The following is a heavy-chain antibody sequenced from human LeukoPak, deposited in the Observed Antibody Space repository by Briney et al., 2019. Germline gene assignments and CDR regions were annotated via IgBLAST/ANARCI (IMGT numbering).Heavy chain of an antibody. D-gene: IGHD6-19*01. CDR3: ARQPVVNRGAVASNFDS. J-gene: IGHJ4*02. Sequence: SETLSLTCTVSGGFIGSTTCYWGWIRPPPGKGLERIASIYYSGNTYYNASVESRVTISIDTSKNQFSLKLNSMSATDTAVYFCARQPVVNRGAVASNFDSWGQGTLVTVSA. CDR2: IYYSGNT. CDR1: GGFIGSTTCY. V-gene: IGHV4-39*01.